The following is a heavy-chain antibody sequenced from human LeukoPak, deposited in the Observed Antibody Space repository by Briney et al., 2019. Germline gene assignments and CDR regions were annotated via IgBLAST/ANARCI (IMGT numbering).Heavy chain of an antibody. CDR3: AKDQTVAVAGPFDN. V-gene: IGHV3-23*01. J-gene: IGHJ4*02. CDR1: GLTFSSYA. CDR2: ISGSGGST. D-gene: IGHD6-19*01. Sequence: GGSLRLSCAASGLTFSSYAMSWVRQAPGKGLEWVSGISGSGGSTYYADSVKGRFTIPRDNSKNTLYLQMNSLRAEDTAVYYCAKDQTVAVAGPFDNWGQGTLVTVSS.